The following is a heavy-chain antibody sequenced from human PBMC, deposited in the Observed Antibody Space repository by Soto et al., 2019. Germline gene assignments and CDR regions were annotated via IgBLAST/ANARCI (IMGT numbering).Heavy chain of an antibody. Sequence: GGSLRLSCAASRFTFCTYALSWVRQAPGKGLEWVASISDGGGYTYYAGSVKGRFTISRDNFENTLYLQMNSLRVEDTAVYYCARIITEAGVDYWGQGTLVTVSS. J-gene: IGHJ4*02. CDR3: ARIITEAGVDY. V-gene: IGHV3-23*01. D-gene: IGHD6-13*01. CDR1: RFTFCTYA. CDR2: ISDGGGYT.